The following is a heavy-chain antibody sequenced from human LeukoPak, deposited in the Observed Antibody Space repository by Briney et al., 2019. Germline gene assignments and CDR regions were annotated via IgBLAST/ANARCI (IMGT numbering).Heavy chain of an antibody. V-gene: IGHV4-39*01. CDR2: IYYSGST. CDR3: ARARGDIVVVPAAIWFDP. CDR1: GGSISSSSYY. J-gene: IGHJ5*02. D-gene: IGHD2-2*01. Sequence: KPSETLSLTCTVSGGSISSSSYYWGWIRQPPGKGLEWIGSIYYSGSTYYNPSLKSRVTISVDTSKNQFSLKLSSVTAADTAVYYCARARGDIVVVPAAIWFDPWGQGTLVTVSS.